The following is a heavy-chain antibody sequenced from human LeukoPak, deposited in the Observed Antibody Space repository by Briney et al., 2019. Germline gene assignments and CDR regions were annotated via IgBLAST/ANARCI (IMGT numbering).Heavy chain of an antibody. CDR3: ARGEVSSGTYAILFDH. Sequence: SETLSLTCSVSGGSISSYYWSWIRQPPGKGLEWIGYICYSGSTDYNPSLKSRVTISVDTSKSQFSLRLSPVTAADTAVYYCARGEVSSGTYAILFDHWGQGTLVTVSS. V-gene: IGHV4-59*01. CDR2: ICYSGST. D-gene: IGHD1-26*01. CDR1: GGSISSYY. J-gene: IGHJ4*02.